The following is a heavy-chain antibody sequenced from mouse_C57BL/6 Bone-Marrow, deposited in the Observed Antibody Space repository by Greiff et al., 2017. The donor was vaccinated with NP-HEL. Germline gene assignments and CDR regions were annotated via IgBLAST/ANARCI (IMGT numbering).Heavy chain of an antibody. CDR2: IDPSDSYT. D-gene: IGHD3-2*02. CDR1: GYTFTSYW. CDR3: ARKAYSSGYGWFAY. V-gene: IGHV1-59*01. J-gene: IGHJ3*01. Sequence: QVQLKESGAELVRPGTSVKLSCKASGYTFTSYWMHWVKQRPGQGLEWIGVIDPSDSYTNYNQKFKGKATLTVDTSSSTAYMQLSSLTSEDSAVYYCARKAYSSGYGWFAYWGQGTLVTVSA.